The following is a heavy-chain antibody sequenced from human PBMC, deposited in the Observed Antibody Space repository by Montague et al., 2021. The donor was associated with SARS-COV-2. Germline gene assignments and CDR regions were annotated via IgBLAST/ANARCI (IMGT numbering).Heavy chain of an antibody. CDR1: GGSFSGYY. V-gene: IGHV4-34*01. D-gene: IGHD1-26*01. CDR3: ARRRSGRSDLAY. Sequence: SETLSLTCAVYGGSFSGYYWSWIRQPPGKGLEWIGEMNYSGSTKYNPSLKSRVSMSVDKSWNQCSLRLTSVTAADTAIYYCARRRSGRSDLAYWGQGTLVTVSS. J-gene: IGHJ4*02. CDR2: MNYSGST.